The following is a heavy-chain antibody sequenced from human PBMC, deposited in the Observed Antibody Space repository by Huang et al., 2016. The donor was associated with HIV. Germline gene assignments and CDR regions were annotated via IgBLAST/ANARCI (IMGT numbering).Heavy chain of an antibody. CDR1: EYTLTEFS. Sequence: QVQLVQSRAEVKKPGASVKVSCKVSEYTLTEFSIHWVRQPPGKGLEWMGGFVPEIGETIYAQKFQGRVTMTEDTSTETAFMELSGLRPEDTAVYYCATGFDVFFDFWGQGTLVTVSS. V-gene: IGHV1-24*01. D-gene: IGHD3-9*01. J-gene: IGHJ4*02. CDR2: FVPEIGET. CDR3: ATGFDVFFDF.